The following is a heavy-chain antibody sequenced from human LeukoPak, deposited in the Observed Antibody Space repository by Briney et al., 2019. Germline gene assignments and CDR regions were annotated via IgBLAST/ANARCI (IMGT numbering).Heavy chain of an antibody. J-gene: IGHJ4*02. CDR2: IYYSKNT. CDR1: GGSISRSSAY. Sequence: SETLSLTCTVSGGSISRSSAYWGWIRQPPGKGLEWIGSIYYSKNTYYNPSLKSRVTISADTSKNRFSLTLGSVSATDTAVYYCVSPRGFSYGYFDYWGQGTLVTVSS. V-gene: IGHV4-39*01. CDR3: VSPRGFSYGYFDY. D-gene: IGHD5-18*01.